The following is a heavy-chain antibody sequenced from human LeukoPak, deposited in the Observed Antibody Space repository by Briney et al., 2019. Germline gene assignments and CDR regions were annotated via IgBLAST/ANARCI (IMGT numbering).Heavy chain of an antibody. V-gene: IGHV5-51*01. CDR3: ARRRVSYGGYFDY. Sequence: GEALKISFKGSGYRFTSYWIGWGRRRPGKGLGGMGIIYPGDSDTRYSPSFQGQVTISADKSISTAYLQWSSLKASDTAMYYCARRRVSYGGYFDYWGQGTLVTVSS. D-gene: IGHD2/OR15-2a*01. CDR1: GYRFTSYW. CDR2: IYPGDSDT. J-gene: IGHJ4*02.